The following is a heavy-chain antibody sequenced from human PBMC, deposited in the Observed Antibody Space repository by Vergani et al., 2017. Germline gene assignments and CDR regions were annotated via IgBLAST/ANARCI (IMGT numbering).Heavy chain of an antibody. CDR2: ISSSSSYI. CDR1: GFTFSSYS. Sequence: EVQLVESGGGLVKPGGSLRLSCAASGFTFSSYSMNWVRQAPGKGLEWVSSISSSSSYISYADSVKGRFTSSRDNAKNSLYLQMISLRAEDTSVYYCAREVLGDGSSWYYYYYGMDFWGQGTTVTVSS. CDR3: AREVLGDGSSWYYYYYGMDF. J-gene: IGHJ6*02. D-gene: IGHD6-13*01. V-gene: IGHV3-21*01.